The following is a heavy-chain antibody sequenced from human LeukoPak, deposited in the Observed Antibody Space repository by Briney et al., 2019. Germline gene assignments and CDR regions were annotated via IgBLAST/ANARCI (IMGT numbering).Heavy chain of an antibody. J-gene: IGHJ6*02. D-gene: IGHD2-21*01. Sequence: PLETLSLTCTVSGGSISSSSYYWGWIRQPPGKGLEWIGSIYYSGSTYYNPSLKSRVTISVDTSKNQFSLKLSSVTAADTAVYYCAREFHGMDVWGQGTTVTVSS. CDR2: IYYSGST. CDR1: GGSISSSSYY. CDR3: AREFHGMDV. V-gene: IGHV4-39*02.